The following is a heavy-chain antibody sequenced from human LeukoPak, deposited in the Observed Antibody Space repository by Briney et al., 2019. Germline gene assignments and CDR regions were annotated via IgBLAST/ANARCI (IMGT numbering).Heavy chain of an antibody. D-gene: IGHD3-22*01. V-gene: IGHV3-9*01. CDR2: IYWNSGSI. Sequence: GGSLRLSCAASGFTFDDYAMHWVRQAPGKGLEWVSGIYWNSGSIGYADSVKGRFTISRDNAKNTLYLRMNSLRAEDTAVYYCASGAPYDSSGYDYWGQGTLVTVSS. CDR1: GFTFDDYA. CDR3: ASGAPYDSSGYDY. J-gene: IGHJ4*02.